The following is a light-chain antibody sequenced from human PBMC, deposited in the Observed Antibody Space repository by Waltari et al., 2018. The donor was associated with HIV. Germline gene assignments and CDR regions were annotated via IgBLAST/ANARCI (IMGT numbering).Light chain of an antibody. CDR3: QQYYSTPPT. Sequence: DIVMTQSPHSLALSLGERATINCKSSQSILYSSKKANVFAWYQQKQGQSPKLPIYWASTRACGVPDRFSGSGSRTDFTLSISSLQSEDVAVYFCQQYYSTPPTFGQGTRVEIK. CDR2: WAS. V-gene: IGKV4-1*01. J-gene: IGKJ1*01. CDR1: QSILYSSKKANV.